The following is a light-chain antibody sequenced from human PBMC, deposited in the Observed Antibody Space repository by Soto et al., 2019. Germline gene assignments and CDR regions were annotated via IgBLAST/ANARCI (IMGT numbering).Light chain of an antibody. V-gene: IGLV1-40*01. CDR1: SSNIGAGYD. CDR2: GNS. Sequence: QSVLTQPPSVSGAPGQRVTISCTGSSSNIGAGYDEHWYQQLPGTAPKLLIYGNSNRPSGVPDRFSASKSDTSASLAITGLQAEDESDYYCQSYDTSLSGVVFGGGTKLTVL. J-gene: IGLJ3*02. CDR3: QSYDTSLSGVV.